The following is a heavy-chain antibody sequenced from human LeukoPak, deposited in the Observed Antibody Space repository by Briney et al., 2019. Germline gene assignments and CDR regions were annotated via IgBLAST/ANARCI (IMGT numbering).Heavy chain of an antibody. D-gene: IGHD1-26*01. CDR2: IYYSGST. CDR1: GGSISSYY. V-gene: IGHV4-59*01. Sequence: SETLSLTCTVSGGSISSYYWSWIRQPPGKGLEWIGYIYYSGSTNYNPSLKSRVTISVDTSKNQFSLKLSSVTAADTAVYYCARAGVGATDYVDYWGQGTLVTVSS. CDR3: ARAGVGATDYVDY. J-gene: IGHJ4*02.